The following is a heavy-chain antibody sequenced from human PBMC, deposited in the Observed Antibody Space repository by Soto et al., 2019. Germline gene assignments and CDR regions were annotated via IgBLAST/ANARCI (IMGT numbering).Heavy chain of an antibody. CDR3: ARAGSCSGGSCFGDYYHGMDV. D-gene: IGHD2-15*01. V-gene: IGHV4-4*02. CDR1: GGSISSSNW. CDR2: IYHSGST. J-gene: IGHJ6*02. Sequence: PSETLSLTCAVSGGSISSSNWWSWVRQPPGKGLEWIGEIYHSGSTNYNPSLKSRVTISVDKSKNQFSLKLSSVTAADTAVYYCARAGSCSGGSCFGDYYHGMDVWGQGTTVTVSS.